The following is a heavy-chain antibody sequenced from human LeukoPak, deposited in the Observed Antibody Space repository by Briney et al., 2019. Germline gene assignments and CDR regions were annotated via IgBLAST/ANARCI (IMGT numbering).Heavy chain of an antibody. V-gene: IGHV3-64*01. CDR2: ISNNGGNT. CDR1: GFTFSSYA. CDR3: AREAGATNYFDY. Sequence: GGSLRLSCAASGFTFSSYAMHWVRQAPGKGLEYVSAISNNGGNTYYANSVKGRFTNSRDNSKNTLYLQLGSLRAEDMGVYYCAREAGATNYFDYWGQGTLVTVSS. D-gene: IGHD1-26*01. J-gene: IGHJ4*02.